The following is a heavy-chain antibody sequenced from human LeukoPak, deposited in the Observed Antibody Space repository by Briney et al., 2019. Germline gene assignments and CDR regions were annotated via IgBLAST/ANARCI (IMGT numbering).Heavy chain of an antibody. CDR2: IYTSGST. CDR1: GGSISSGSYY. V-gene: IGHV4-61*02. J-gene: IGHJ4*02. D-gene: IGHD3-10*01. CDR3: ARVEVNYYGSGSYWYPVDY. Sequence: SETLSLTCTVSGGSISSGSYYWSWIRQPAGKGLEWIGRIYTSGSTNYNPSLKSRVTISVDTSKNQFSLKLSSVTAADTAVYYCARVEVNYYGSGSYWYPVDYWGQGTLVTVSS.